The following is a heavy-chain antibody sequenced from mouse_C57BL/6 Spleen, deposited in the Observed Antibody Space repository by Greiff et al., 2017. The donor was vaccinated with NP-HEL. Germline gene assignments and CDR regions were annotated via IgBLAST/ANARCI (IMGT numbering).Heavy chain of an antibody. V-gene: IGHV1-72*01. CDR1: GYTFTSYW. Sequence: VQLQQPGAELVKPGASVKLSCKASGYTFTSYWMHWVKQRPGRGLEWIGRIDPNSGGTKYNEKFKSKATLTVDKPSSTAYMQLSSLTSEDSAVYYCARSGFITTVASDAMDYWGQGTSVTVSS. CDR2: IDPNSGGT. D-gene: IGHD1-1*01. J-gene: IGHJ4*01. CDR3: ARSGFITTVASDAMDY.